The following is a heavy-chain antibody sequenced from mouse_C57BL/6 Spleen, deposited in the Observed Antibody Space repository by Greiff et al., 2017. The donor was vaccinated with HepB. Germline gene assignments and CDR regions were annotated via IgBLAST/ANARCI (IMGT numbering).Heavy chain of an antibody. Sequence: EVKLMESGGDLVKPGGSLKLSCAASGFTFSSYGMSWVRQTPDKRLEWVATISSGGSYTYYPDSVKGRFTISRDNAKNTLYLQMSSLKSEDTAMYYCARHITTVNYFDYWGQGTTLTVSS. D-gene: IGHD1-1*01. CDR2: ISSGGSYT. V-gene: IGHV5-6*01. CDR1: GFTFSSYG. CDR3: ARHITTVNYFDY. J-gene: IGHJ2*01.